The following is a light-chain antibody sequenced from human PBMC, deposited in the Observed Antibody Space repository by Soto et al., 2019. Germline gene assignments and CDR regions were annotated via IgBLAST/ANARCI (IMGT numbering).Light chain of an antibody. J-gene: IGKJ1*01. CDR2: GAS. V-gene: IGKV3-20*01. CDR1: QSVSSSY. CDR3: QQYGSSSWT. Sequence: EIVLTQSPGTLSLSPGERATLSCRASQSVSSSYLAWHQQKLGQAPRLLIYGASSRATGIPDRFSGSGSGTDFTLTISRLEPEDFAVYYCQQYGSSSWTFGQGTKVEIK.